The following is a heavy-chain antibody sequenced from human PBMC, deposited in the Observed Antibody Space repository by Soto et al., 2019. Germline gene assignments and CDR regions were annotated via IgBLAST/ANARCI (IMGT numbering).Heavy chain of an antibody. V-gene: IGHV3-11*01. D-gene: IGHD1-26*01. J-gene: IGHJ6*02. CDR2: ISSRGSTI. CDR1: GFTFSDYY. CDR3: ARTLVGAIVGATRGAYYYYGMDV. Sequence: QVQLVESGGGLVKPGGSLRLSCAASGFTFSDYYMSWIRQAPGKGLEWVSYISSRGSTIYYADSVKGRFTISRDNAKNSLYLQMNSLRAEDTAVYYCARTLVGAIVGATRGAYYYYGMDVWGQVTTVTVSS.